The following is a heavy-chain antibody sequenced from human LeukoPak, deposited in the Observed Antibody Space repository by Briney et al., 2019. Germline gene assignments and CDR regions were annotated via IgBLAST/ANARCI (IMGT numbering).Heavy chain of an antibody. D-gene: IGHD3-22*01. CDR2: ISSGSSAI. V-gene: IGHV3-48*01. CDR1: GFTFSTYT. CDR3: AKVPITMIVVVDYFDY. Sequence: GGSLRLSCAASGFTFSTYTMNWVRQAPGKGLEWVSYISSGSSAIYYADSVKGRFTISRDNSKNTLYLQMNSLRAEDTAVYYCAKVPITMIVVVDYFDYWGQGTLVTVSS. J-gene: IGHJ4*02.